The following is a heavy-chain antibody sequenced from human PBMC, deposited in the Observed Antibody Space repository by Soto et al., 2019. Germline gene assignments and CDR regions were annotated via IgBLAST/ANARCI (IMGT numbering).Heavy chain of an antibody. CDR2: IYPNSGGT. Sequence: ASMTFSFKASGSTFTGDYMCWVQQANEQGLEWMGWIYPNSGGTNYAQKFQGRVTMTRDTSIGTAYMQLSRLRSDDTAVYYCARAGVVVPAAIIPWFDPWGQGTLVTVSS. CDR1: GSTFTGDY. D-gene: IGHD2-2*02. CDR3: ARAGVVVPAAIIPWFDP. V-gene: IGHV1-2*02. J-gene: IGHJ5*02.